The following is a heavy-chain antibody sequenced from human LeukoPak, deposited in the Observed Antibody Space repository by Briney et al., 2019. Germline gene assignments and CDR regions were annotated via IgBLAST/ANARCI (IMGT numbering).Heavy chain of an antibody. CDR2: VYSGGNT. CDR3: ARDRPYYDILTGYYIGEAFDI. D-gene: IGHD3-9*01. Sequence: GGSLRLSCAASGFTVSSNYMSWVRQAPGKGLEWVSVVYSGGNTYYADSVKGRFTISRDNSKNTPYLQMNSLRAEDTAVYYCARDRPYYDILTGYYIGEAFDIWGQGTMVTVSS. V-gene: IGHV3-53*01. J-gene: IGHJ3*02. CDR1: GFTVSSNY.